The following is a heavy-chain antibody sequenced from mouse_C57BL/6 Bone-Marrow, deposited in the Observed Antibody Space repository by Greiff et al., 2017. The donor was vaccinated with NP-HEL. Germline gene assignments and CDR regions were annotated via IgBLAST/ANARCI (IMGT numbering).Heavy chain of an antibody. Sequence: EVQLQESGGGLVKPGGSLKLSCAASGFTFSSYAMSWVRQTPEKRLEWVATISDGGSYTYYPDNVKGRFTISRDNAKNNLYLQMSHLKSDDTAMYYCARAGYYAMDYWGQGTSVTVSS. D-gene: IGHD3-1*01. V-gene: IGHV5-4*01. J-gene: IGHJ4*01. CDR1: GFTFSSYA. CDR2: ISDGGSYT. CDR3: ARAGYYAMDY.